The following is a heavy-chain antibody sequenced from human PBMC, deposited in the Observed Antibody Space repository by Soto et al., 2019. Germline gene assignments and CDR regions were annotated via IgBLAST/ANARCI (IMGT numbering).Heavy chain of an antibody. D-gene: IGHD2-15*01. J-gene: IGHJ2*01. V-gene: IGHV4-34*01. CDR1: GVSFSGYY. CDR2: INHSGST. CDR3: ASGLVVVVAATDWYFDL. Sequence: PSETLSLTCAVYGVSFSGYYWSWIRQPPGKGLEWIGEINHSGSTNYNPSLKSRVTISVDTSKNQFSLKLSSVTAADTAVYYCASGLVVVVAATDWYFDLWGRGTLVTVSS.